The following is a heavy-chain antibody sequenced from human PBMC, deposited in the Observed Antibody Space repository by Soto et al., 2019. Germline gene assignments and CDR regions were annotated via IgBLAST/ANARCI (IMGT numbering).Heavy chain of an antibody. V-gene: IGHV1-3*01. CDR2: INAGNGNT. CDR3: AFRVRGVHAFDI. CDR1: GYTFTSYA. Sequence: GASVKVSCKASGYTFTSYAMHWVRQAPGQRLEWMGWINAGNGNTKYSQKFQGRVTITRDTSASTAYMELSSLRSEDTAVYYCAFRVRGVHAFDIWGQGTMVTVSS. J-gene: IGHJ3*02. D-gene: IGHD3-10*01.